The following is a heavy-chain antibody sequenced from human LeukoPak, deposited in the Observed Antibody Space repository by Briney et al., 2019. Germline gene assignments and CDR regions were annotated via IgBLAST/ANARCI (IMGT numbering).Heavy chain of an antibody. V-gene: IGHV1-69*04. Sequence: SVKVSCKASGGTFSSYAISWVRQAPGQGLEWMGRIIPILGIANYAQKFQGRVTITRDTSASTAYMELSSLRSEDTAVYYCARGSSSGPFDYWGQGTLVTVSS. CDR3: ARGSSSGPFDY. CDR1: GGTFSSYA. J-gene: IGHJ4*02. CDR2: IIPILGIA. D-gene: IGHD6-19*01.